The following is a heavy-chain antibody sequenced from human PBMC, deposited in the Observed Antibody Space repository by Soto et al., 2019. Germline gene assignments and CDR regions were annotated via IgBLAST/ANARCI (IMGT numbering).Heavy chain of an antibody. CDR3: APSAHVLRYFDWLSPFDY. CDR1: GFTFNIYG. Sequence: GGSLRLSCAASGFTFNIYGMHWVRQAPDKGLEWVALISYDGSNQYYADSVKGRFTISRDNSKNTLFLQMNSLRAEDTAVYYCAPSAHVLRYFDWLSPFDYWGQGTLVTVSS. CDR2: ISYDGSNQ. V-gene: IGHV3-30*03. D-gene: IGHD3-9*01. J-gene: IGHJ4*02.